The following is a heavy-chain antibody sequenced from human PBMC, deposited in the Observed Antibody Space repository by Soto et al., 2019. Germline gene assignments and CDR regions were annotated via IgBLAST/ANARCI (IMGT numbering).Heavy chain of an antibody. CDR1: GYTFSNFW. CDR3: ARSPRSSTYFDY. Sequence: GESLKISCHCSGYTFSNFWIGWVRHLPGKGLEWMGIIYPGDHETRYSPSFHGKVTISADKSINTAYLQWNRLEASDTAFYFCARSPRSSTYFDYWGQGALVTVSS. J-gene: IGHJ4*02. CDR2: IYPGDHET. D-gene: IGHD6-13*01. V-gene: IGHV5-51*01.